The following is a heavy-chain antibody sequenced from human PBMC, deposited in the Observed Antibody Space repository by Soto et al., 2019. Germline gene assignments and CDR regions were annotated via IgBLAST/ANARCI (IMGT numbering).Heavy chain of an antibody. V-gene: IGHV1-69*13. CDR2: IIPIFGTA. CDR3: ARARQEKSVVEPAMVPPYYYYGMDV. Sequence: SVQVSCKASGGTFSSYAISWVRQAPGQGLEWMGGIIPIFGTANYAQKFQGRVTITADESTSTAYMELSSLRSEDTAVYYCARARQEKSVVEPAMVPPYYYYGMDVWGQ. CDR1: GGTFSSYA. J-gene: IGHJ6*02. D-gene: IGHD5-18*01.